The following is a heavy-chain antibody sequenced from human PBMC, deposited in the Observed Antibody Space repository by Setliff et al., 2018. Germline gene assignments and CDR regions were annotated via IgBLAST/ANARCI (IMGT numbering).Heavy chain of an antibody. CDR1: GGSISSSSYY. D-gene: IGHD6-19*01. CDR2: IYYSGST. CDR3: ARSKSSSGWLNWCDP. V-gene: IGHV4-39*07. Sequence: SETLSLTCTVSGGSISSSSYYWGWIRQPPGKGLEWIGSIYYSGSTYYNPSLKSRVTISVDTSKNQFSLKLSSVTAADTAVYYCARSKSSSGWLNWCDPWGQGTLVTVSS. J-gene: IGHJ5*02.